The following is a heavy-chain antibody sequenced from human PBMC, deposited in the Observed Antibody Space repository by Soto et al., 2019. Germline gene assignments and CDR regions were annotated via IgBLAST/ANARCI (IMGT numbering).Heavy chain of an antibody. CDR1: RGTFTNYA. D-gene: IGHD2-2*03. CDR3: ARDRAGYSSYFVY. Sequence: QVYLVQSGAEVKKPGSSVKVSCKALRGTFTNYAVSWVRQAPGQGLEWMGGIMPFFGSGKCAQKFQGRINITAAESTSLVYLERTSLRSEDTAVYYCARDRAGYSSYFVYWAQGPLVTVSS. V-gene: IGHV1-69*01. J-gene: IGHJ4*02. CDR2: IMPFFGSG.